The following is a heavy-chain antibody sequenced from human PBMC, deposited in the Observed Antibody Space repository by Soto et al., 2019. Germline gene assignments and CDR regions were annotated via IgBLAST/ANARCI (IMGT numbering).Heavy chain of an antibody. CDR3: AKDMERAYGYAFDS. Sequence: GGSLRLSCAASGFTFNNYAMGWVRRAPGKGLEWVSGLSNGGGSTYYADSVRGRFTISRDNSKNTLYLQMDSLRAEDTAVYYCAKDMERAYGYAFDSWGQGNLVTVSS. CDR1: GFTFNNYA. J-gene: IGHJ4*02. V-gene: IGHV3-23*01. D-gene: IGHD1-1*01. CDR2: LSNGGGST.